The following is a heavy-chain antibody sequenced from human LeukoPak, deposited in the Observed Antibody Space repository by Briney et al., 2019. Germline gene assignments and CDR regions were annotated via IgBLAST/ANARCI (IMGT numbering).Heavy chain of an antibody. J-gene: IGHJ5*02. CDR1: GGSVSSGSYY. D-gene: IGHD3-16*02. Sequence: KPSETLSLTCTVSGGSVSSGSYYWSWIRQPPGKGLEWIWYIYYSGSTNYNPSLKSRVTISVDTSKNQFSLKLSSVTAADTAVYYCARESRYYDYVWGSYRNNWFDPWGQGTLVTVSS. CDR3: ARESRYYDYVWGSYRNNWFDP. V-gene: IGHV4-61*01. CDR2: IYYSGST.